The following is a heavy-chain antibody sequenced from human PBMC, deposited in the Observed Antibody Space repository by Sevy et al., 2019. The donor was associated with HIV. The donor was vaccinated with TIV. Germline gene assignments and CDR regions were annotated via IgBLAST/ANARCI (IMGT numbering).Heavy chain of an antibody. CDR3: ARHTVVAATSFDY. J-gene: IGHJ4*02. Sequence: SETLSLTCAVSGGSIGTYYWSWIRQPPGKGLEWIAYINYSGSTKYNPSLKSRVTISIDTSRNQFSLTLSSVTAADTAVYYCARHTVVAATSFDYWGQGILVTVSS. V-gene: IGHV4-59*01. D-gene: IGHD5-12*01. CDR2: INYSGST. CDR1: GGSIGTYY.